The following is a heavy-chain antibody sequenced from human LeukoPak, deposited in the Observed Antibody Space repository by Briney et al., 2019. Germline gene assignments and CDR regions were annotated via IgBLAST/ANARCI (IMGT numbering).Heavy chain of an antibody. Sequence: GRSLRLSCAASGFTFSRYALHWVRQAPGKGLEWVAVISYDGTDIYYADSVKGRFTISRDNSKNTLYLQLNSLRPEDTAVYYCARSQCSSANCYHGGSDNWGQGNLVTVSS. CDR1: GFTFSRYA. D-gene: IGHD2-2*01. J-gene: IGHJ4*02. V-gene: IGHV3-30*04. CDR2: ISYDGTDI. CDR3: ARSQCSSANCYHGGSDN.